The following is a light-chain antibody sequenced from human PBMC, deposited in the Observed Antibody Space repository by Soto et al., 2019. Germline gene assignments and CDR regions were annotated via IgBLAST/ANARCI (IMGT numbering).Light chain of an antibody. CDR1: QSVSSSY. V-gene: IGKV3-20*01. Sequence: EIVLTQSPGTLSLSPGERATLSCRASQSVSSSYLAWYQQKPGQAPRLLIYGASSRATGIPDRFSGSGSGTDFTLTISRLEPEDFAVYFCQQYGESPLTFGGGTRAEI. J-gene: IGKJ4*01. CDR3: QQYGESPLT. CDR2: GAS.